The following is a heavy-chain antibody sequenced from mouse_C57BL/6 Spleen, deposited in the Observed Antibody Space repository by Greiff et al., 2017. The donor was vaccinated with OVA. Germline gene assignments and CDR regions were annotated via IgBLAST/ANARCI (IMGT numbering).Heavy chain of an antibody. V-gene: IGHV1-82*01. CDR1: GYAFSSSW. D-gene: IGHD2-5*01. CDR2: IYPGDGDT. CDR3: ARSHYYSNDDY. Sequence: VQLQQSGPELVKPGASVKISCKASGYAFSSSWMNWVKQRPGKGLEWIGRIYPGDGDTNYNGKFKGKATLTADKSSSTAYMQLSSLTSEDSAVYFCARSHYYSNDDYWGQGTTLTVSS. J-gene: IGHJ2*01.